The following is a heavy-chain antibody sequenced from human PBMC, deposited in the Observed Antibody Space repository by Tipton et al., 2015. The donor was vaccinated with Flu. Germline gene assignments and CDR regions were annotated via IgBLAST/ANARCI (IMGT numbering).Heavy chain of an antibody. CDR2: ICSPANSE. D-gene: IGHD2-15*01. J-gene: IGHJ4*02. CDR3: ARIVGVAAAGPLDQ. Sequence: SLRLSCTASGFTLSDYCMTWIRQAPGKGLECVSYICSPANSEYYGDSVKGRFTISRDSAKNTLYLEMKSLGDEDTALYYCARIVGVAAAGPLDQWGQGTLVVVSS. V-gene: IGHV3-11*04. CDR1: GFTLSDYC.